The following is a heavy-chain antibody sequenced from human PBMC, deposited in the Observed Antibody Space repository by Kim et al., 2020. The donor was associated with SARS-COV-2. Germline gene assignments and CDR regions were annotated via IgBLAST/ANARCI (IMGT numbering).Heavy chain of an antibody. V-gene: IGHV3-74*01. Sequence: GGSLRLSCAASGFTFSSYWMHWVRQAPGKGLVWVSGINSDGSSTNYADSVKGRFTISRDNAKNTLYLQMNSLRAEDTAVYYCARVRGGYGYDAFDLWGQGTMVTVSS. CDR1: GFTFSSYW. D-gene: IGHD5-12*01. J-gene: IGHJ3*01. CDR2: INSDGSST. CDR3: ARVRGGYGYDAFDL.